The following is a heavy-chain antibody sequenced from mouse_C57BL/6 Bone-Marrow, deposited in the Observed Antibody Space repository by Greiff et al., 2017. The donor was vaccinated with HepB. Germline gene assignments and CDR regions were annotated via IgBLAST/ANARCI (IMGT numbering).Heavy chain of an antibody. Sequence: EVQLQQSGPELVKPGASVKIPCKASGYTFTDYNMDWVKQSHGKSLEWIGDINPNNGGTIYNQKFKGKATLTVDKSSSTAYMELRSLTSEDTAVYYCARSLSEPTTVVATGAYWGQGTLVTVSA. CDR2: INPNNGGT. CDR1: GYTFTDYN. J-gene: IGHJ3*01. CDR3: ARSLSEPTTVVATGAY. D-gene: IGHD1-1*01. V-gene: IGHV1-18*01.